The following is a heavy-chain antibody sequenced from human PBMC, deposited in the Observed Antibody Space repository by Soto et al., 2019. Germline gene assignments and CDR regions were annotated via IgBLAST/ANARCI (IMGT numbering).Heavy chain of an antibody. J-gene: IGHJ5*02. CDR2: INPATGNT. CDR1: GYTFATYA. Sequence: QVQLVQSGAEVKKPGASVKVSCNASGYTFATYAIHWVRQAPGQGLEWMGWINPATGNTEYSEKFQDRVTITRDTSASTAYMELRGLRSEDTAVYYCARRYKSAGWLEPWGQGTLVTVSS. V-gene: IGHV1-3*01. CDR3: ARRYKSAGWLEP. D-gene: IGHD1-1*01.